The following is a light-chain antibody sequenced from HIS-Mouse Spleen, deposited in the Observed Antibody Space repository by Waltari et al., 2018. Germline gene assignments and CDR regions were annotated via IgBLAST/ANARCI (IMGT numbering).Light chain of an antibody. CDR3: QQYYSYLPIT. CDR2: AAS. V-gene: IGKV1-8*01. J-gene: IGKJ5*01. CDR1: QGISSY. Sequence: AIRMTQSPSSFSASTGDRVTITCQASQGISSYLAWYQQKPGKAPKLLIYAASTFQSGVPSRFSGSGSGTDFTLTISCLQSEDFATYYCQQYYSYLPITFGQGTRLEIK.